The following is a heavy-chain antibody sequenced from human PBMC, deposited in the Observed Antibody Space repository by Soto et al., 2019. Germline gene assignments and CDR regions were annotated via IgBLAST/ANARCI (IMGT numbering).Heavy chain of an antibody. CDR1: GGSISSYY. CDR3: ARQHGSSGWYYFDY. V-gene: IGHV4-59*08. J-gene: IGHJ4*02. CDR2: IYYSGST. D-gene: IGHD6-19*01. Sequence: SETLSLTCTVSGGSISSYYWSWIRQPPGKGLEWIGYIYYSGSTNYNPSLKSRVTISVDTSKNQFSLKLSSVTAADTAVYYCARQHGSSGWYYFDYWGQGTLVTVSS.